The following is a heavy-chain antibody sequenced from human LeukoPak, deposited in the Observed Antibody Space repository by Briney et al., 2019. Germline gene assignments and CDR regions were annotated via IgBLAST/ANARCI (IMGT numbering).Heavy chain of an antibody. CDR2: IYSGGST. CDR3: ARDYYDSSGYYGDAFDI. V-gene: IGHV3-53*01. Sequence: GGSLRLSCAASGFTVSSNYMSWVRQAPRKGLEWVSVIYSGGSTYYADSVKGRFTISRDNSKNTLYLQMNSLRAEDTAVYYCARDYYDSSGYYGDAFDIWGQGTMVTVSS. CDR1: GFTVSSNY. D-gene: IGHD3-22*01. J-gene: IGHJ3*02.